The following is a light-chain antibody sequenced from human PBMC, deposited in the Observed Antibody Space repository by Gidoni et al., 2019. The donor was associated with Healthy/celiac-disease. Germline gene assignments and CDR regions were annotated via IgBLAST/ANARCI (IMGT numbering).Light chain of an antibody. CDR3: QQYGSSLWT. V-gene: IGKV3-20*01. J-gene: IGKJ1*01. Sequence: ELVLTQSPGTLSLSPGETATLPCRASQSVSSSYLAWYQQKPGQAPRLLIYGASSRATGIPDRFSGSGAGTDFTLTISRLEPEDFAVYYCQQYGSSLWTFGQGTKVEIK. CDR2: GAS. CDR1: QSVSSSY.